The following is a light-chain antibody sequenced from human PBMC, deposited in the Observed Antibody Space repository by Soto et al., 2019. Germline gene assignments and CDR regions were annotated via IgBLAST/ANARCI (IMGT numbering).Light chain of an antibody. CDR1: QSVSSSH. CDR3: QQYGYSPIT. CDR2: AAS. J-gene: IGKJ5*01. Sequence: EIALTQSQATLCLSPGERATLSWLASQSVSSSHLAWYQHKPGQAPRLLIYAASSRATGSPDRFSGGGSGTDFTLTISRLEPEDFAVYYCQQYGYSPITFGQGTRLEIK. V-gene: IGKV3-20*01.